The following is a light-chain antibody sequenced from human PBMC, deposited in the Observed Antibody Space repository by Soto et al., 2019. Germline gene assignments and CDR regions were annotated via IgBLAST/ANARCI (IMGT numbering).Light chain of an antibody. Sequence: DIQMTQSPSTLSASVGDIVTITCRASQRISSWLAWYQQKPGKAPKLLIYKASSLESGVPSRFSGSGSGTEFTLTISSLQPDDFATYYCQQYNSYWTFGQGTKVDIK. CDR2: KAS. V-gene: IGKV1-5*03. CDR1: QRISSW. J-gene: IGKJ1*01. CDR3: QQYNSYWT.